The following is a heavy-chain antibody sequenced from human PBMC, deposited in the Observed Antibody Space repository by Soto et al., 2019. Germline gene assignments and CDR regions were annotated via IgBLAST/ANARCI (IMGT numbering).Heavy chain of an antibody. Sequence: PGGSLRLSCAASGFTFSIYAMSWVLQAPWKGLEWVSAISGSGGSTYYADSVKGRFTISRDNSKNTLYLQMNSLRAEDTAVYYCASEGGGGGDCSHYYYYGMDVWGQGTTVTVSS. CDR3: ASEGGGGGDCSHYYYYGMDV. J-gene: IGHJ6*02. V-gene: IGHV3-23*01. CDR1: GFTFSIYA. CDR2: ISGSGGST. D-gene: IGHD2-21*02.